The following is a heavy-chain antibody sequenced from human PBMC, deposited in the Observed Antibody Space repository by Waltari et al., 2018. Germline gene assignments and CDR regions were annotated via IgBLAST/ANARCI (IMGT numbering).Heavy chain of an antibody. J-gene: IGHJ3*02. CDR1: GYTFTSYD. CDR3: ARGHDYGDYVGAFDI. CDR2: RNPNSGNT. V-gene: IGHV1-8*03. D-gene: IGHD4-17*01. Sequence: QVQLVQSGAEVKKPGASVKVSCKASGYTFTSYDINWVRQATGQGLEWMGWRNPNSGNTGYAQKFQGRLTSTRNNSISTAYMELSSLRSEETAVYYCARGHDYGDYVGAFDIWGQGTMVTVSS.